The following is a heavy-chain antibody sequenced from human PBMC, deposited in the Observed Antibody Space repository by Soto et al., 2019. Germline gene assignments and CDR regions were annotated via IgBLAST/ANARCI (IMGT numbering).Heavy chain of an antibody. Sequence: GGSLRLSCVASGFTFSSHAMSWVLQVPGKGLEWVSAISGDGTSTFYADSVKGRFTISRDNSKNTLYLQMDSPRAEATAVYYCAMAINDIVGVLFDFWGQGTLVTVSS. V-gene: IGHV3-23*01. J-gene: IGHJ4*01. CDR2: ISGDGTST. CDR1: GFTFSSHA. CDR3: AMAINDIVGVLFDF. D-gene: IGHD1-1*01.